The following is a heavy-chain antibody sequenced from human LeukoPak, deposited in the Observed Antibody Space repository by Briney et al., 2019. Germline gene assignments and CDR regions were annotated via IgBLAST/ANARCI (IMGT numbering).Heavy chain of an antibody. CDR1: GFTFSNAW. D-gene: IGHD3-22*01. CDR2: IKQDGSEK. J-gene: IGHJ4*02. V-gene: IGHV3-7*01. Sequence: GGSLRLSCAASGFTFSNAWMSWVRQAPGKGLEWVANIKQDGSEKYYVDSVKGRFTISRDNAKNSLYLQMNSLRAEDTAVYYCARVRAPWDYYDSSGAFDYWGQGTLVTVSS. CDR3: ARVRAPWDYYDSSGAFDY.